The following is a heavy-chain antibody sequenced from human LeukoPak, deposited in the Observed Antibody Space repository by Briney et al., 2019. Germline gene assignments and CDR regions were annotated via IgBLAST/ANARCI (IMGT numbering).Heavy chain of an antibody. V-gene: IGHV3-23*01. CDR3: AKGSYYDNSGYYYFDE. Sequence: PGGSLRLSCLASGFSFNSYTMNWVRQAPGKGLEWVSGISGSGRSTYYADSVKGRFTISRDNSKNTLYLQMNSLRPEDTAVYTCAKGSYYDNSGYYYFDEWGQGTLVTVSS. CDR2: ISGSGRST. CDR1: GFSFNSYT. D-gene: IGHD3-22*01. J-gene: IGHJ4*02.